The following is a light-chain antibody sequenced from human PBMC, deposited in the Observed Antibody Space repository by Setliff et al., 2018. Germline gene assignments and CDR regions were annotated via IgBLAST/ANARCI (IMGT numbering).Light chain of an antibody. CDR1: SSDIGGYNY. Sequence: QSVLAQPASVSGSPGQSITISCTGTSSDIGGYNYVSWCQQHPGKAPKLMIYDVSQRPSGVSDRFSGSKSGNTASLTVSGLQAEDEADYYCSSYAGSNNFCVFGTGTKVTVL. CDR2: DVS. V-gene: IGLV2-8*01. CDR3: SSYAGSNNFCV. J-gene: IGLJ1*01.